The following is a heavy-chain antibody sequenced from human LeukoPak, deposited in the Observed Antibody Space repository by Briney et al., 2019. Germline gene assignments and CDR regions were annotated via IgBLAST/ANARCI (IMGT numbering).Heavy chain of an antibody. V-gene: IGHV3-21*01. CDR2: ISSGSSYI. Sequence: GGSLRLSCAASGFTFSRYTMNWVRQAPGKGLEWVSSISSGSSYIYYADSLKGRFTISRDNAKNSLYLQMNGLRAEDTAVYYCARDGAAVATDFDYWGQGTLVTVSS. CDR3: ARDGAAVATDFDY. CDR1: GFTFSRYT. D-gene: IGHD6-13*01. J-gene: IGHJ4*02.